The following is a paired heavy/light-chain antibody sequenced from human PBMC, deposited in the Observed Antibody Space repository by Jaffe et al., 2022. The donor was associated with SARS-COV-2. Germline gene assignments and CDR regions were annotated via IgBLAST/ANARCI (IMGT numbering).Light chain of an antibody. CDR1: QGISNY. J-gene: IGKJ5*01. V-gene: IGKV1-16*02. Sequence: DIQMTQSPSSLSASVGDRVTITCRASQGISNYLAWFQQKPGKAPKTLIYAASSLQSGVPSKFSGSGSGTDFTLTISSLQPEDFATYYCQQYYSYPITFGQGTRLEIK. CDR3: QQYYSYPIT. CDR2: AAS.
Heavy chain of an antibody. D-gene: IGHD2-15*01. CDR1: GYTFTSYG. Sequence: QVQLVQSGPEVKKPGASVKVSCKASGYTFTSYGISWVRQAPGQGLEWMGWISSYNGNTNYAQKFQGRVTMTTDTSTSTAYMELRSLRSDDTAVYYCARVGCSGGYCYVGGAPKRNWFDPWGQGTLVTVAS. CDR2: ISSYNGNT. CDR3: ARVGCSGGYCYVGGAPKRNWFDP. V-gene: IGHV1-18*01. J-gene: IGHJ5*02.